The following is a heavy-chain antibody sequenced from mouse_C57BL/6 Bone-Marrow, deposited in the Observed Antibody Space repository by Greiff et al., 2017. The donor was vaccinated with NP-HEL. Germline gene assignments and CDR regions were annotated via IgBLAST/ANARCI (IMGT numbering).Heavy chain of an antibody. Sequence: QVQLQQSGAELARPGASVKMSCKASGYTFTSYTMHWVKQRPGQGLEWIGYINPSSGYTKYNQKFKDKATLTADKSSSTAYMQLSSLTSEDSAVYYCARQDPRGSSWGYFDVWGTGTTVTVSS. CDR2: INPSSGYT. CDR1: GYTFTSYT. V-gene: IGHV1-4*01. CDR3: ARQDPRGSSWGYFDV. J-gene: IGHJ1*03. D-gene: IGHD1-1*01.